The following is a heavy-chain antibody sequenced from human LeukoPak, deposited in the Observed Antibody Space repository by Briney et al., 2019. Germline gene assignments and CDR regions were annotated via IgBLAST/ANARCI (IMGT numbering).Heavy chain of an antibody. Sequence: GAPVKVSCKASGHTSTTYAIHWVRQAPGQGLEWMGWINAGNGNIKYSQKFQGRVTITRDTSASTAYMELSSLRSEDTAVYYCARWTTELDYWGQGTLVTVSS. CDR1: GHTSTTYA. J-gene: IGHJ4*02. V-gene: IGHV1-3*01. CDR3: ARWTTELDY. D-gene: IGHD1-14*01. CDR2: INAGNGNI.